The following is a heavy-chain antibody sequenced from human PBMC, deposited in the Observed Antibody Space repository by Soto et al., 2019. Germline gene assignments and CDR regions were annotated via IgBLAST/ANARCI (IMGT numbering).Heavy chain of an antibody. V-gene: IGHV1-3*01. Sequence: ASVKVSCKASGYTFTRYTMNWVRQAPGQRLEWMGWINPDNGNTKSSQKFQDRVIITRDTSASTAYMDLSSLRSEDTAVYYCARAIATCELDPWVQGTLVTVPP. J-gene: IGHJ5*01. D-gene: IGHD2-15*01. CDR2: INPDNGNT. CDR1: GYTFTRYT. CDR3: ARAIATCELDP.